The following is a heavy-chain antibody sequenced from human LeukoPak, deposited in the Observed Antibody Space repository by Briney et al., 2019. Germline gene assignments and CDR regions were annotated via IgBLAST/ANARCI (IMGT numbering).Heavy chain of an antibody. CDR2: ISGSGSST. D-gene: IGHD6-19*01. CDR1: GFTFRSYA. Sequence: GGSLRLSCAASGFTFRSYAMNWVRQAPGKGLEWVSAISGSGSSTYYADSVKGRFTISRDNSKNTLYLQMNSLRAEDTAVYYCAKDGPGGWGYFDYWGQGTLVTVSS. J-gene: IGHJ4*02. CDR3: AKDGPGGWGYFDY. V-gene: IGHV3-23*01.